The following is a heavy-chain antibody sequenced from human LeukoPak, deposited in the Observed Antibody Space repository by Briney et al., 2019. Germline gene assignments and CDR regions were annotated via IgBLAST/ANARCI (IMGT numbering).Heavy chain of an antibody. D-gene: IGHD3-22*01. CDR2: ISGSGGST. J-gene: IGHJ3*02. CDR3: AKSIVVVIDAFDI. V-gene: IGHV3-23*01. CDR1: GFTFSTYA. Sequence: GGSLRLSCAASGFTFSTYAMSWVRQAPGKGLEWVSAISGSGGSTYYADSVKGRFTISRDNSKNTLYLQMNSLRAEDTAVYYCAKSIVVVIDAFDIWGQGTMVTVSS.